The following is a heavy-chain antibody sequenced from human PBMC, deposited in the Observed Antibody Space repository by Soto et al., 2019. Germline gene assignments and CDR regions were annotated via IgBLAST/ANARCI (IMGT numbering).Heavy chain of an antibody. D-gene: IGHD2-2*01. CDR1: GGSFSGYY. J-gene: IGHJ4*02. CDR3: ATPRAGCSSTSCYSNFDY. Sequence: NPSETLSLTCAVYGGSFSGYYWSWIRQPPGEGLEWIGEINHSGSTNYNPSLKSRVTISVDTSKNQFSLKLSSVTAADTAVYYCATPRAGCSSTSCYSNFDYWGQGTLVTVSS. CDR2: INHSGST. V-gene: IGHV4-34*01.